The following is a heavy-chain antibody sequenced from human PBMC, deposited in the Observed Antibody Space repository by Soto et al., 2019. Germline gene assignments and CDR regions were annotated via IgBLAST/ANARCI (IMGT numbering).Heavy chain of an antibody. Sequence: ASVKVSCKASGYTFTGYCMHWVRQAPGQGLEWMGWINPNSGGTNYAQKFQGWVTMTRDTSISTAYMELSRLRSDDTAVYYCARARRGISRWYYFDYWGQGTLVTVSS. V-gene: IGHV1-2*04. CDR3: ARARRGISRWYYFDY. D-gene: IGHD2-15*01. CDR2: INPNSGGT. J-gene: IGHJ4*02. CDR1: GYTFTGYC.